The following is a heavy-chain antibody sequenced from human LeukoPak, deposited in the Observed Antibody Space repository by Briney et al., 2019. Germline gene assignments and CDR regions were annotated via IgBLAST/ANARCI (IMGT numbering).Heavy chain of an antibody. CDR1: GGTFSSYA. Sequence: GASVTVSCTASGGTFSSYAISWVRQAPGQGLEWMGGIIPIFGTANYAQKFQGRVTITADESTSTAYMELSSLRSEDTAVYYCARDHSAYYDILTGALYGMDVWGQGTTVTVSS. V-gene: IGHV1-69*01. CDR3: ARDHSAYYDILTGALYGMDV. CDR2: IIPIFGTA. J-gene: IGHJ6*02. D-gene: IGHD3-9*01.